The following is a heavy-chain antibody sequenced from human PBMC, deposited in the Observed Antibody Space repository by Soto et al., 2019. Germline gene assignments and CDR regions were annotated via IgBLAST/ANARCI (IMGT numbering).Heavy chain of an antibody. CDR3: ARRYYYGSGSVAFDI. V-gene: IGHV5-51*01. CDR2: IYPSDSDT. Sequence: HGESLKLSCKGSGYSFTSYWISWVRQMPGKGLEWMGIIYPSDSDTKYSPSFQGHVTISADKSISTAYLQWSSLKASDTAMYYCARRYYYGSGSVAFDIWGQGTMVTVSS. D-gene: IGHD3-10*01. J-gene: IGHJ3*02. CDR1: GYSFTSYW.